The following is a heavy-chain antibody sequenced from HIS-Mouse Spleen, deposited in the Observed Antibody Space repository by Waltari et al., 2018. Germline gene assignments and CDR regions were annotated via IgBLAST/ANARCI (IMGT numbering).Heavy chain of an antibody. V-gene: IGHV2-70*15. CDR3: ARIAEGYTSGWYAFDY. D-gene: IGHD6-19*01. J-gene: IGHJ4*02. CDR1: GFPLSTSGMC. Sequence: QVTLRESGPALVKPTQTLTLTCPFSGFPLSTSGMCVSWISQPPGKALEWLARMDWDDDKYYSTSLKTRLTISRDTSKNQVVLTMTNMDPLDTATYYCARIAEGYTSGWYAFDYWGQGTLVTVSS. CDR2: MDWDDDK.